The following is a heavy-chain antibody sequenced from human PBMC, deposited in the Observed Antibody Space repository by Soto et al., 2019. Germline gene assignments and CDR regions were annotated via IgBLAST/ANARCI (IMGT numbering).Heavy chain of an antibody. Sequence: HPGGSLRLSCAASGFTFSTYAMSWVRQAPGKGLEWVSTITTSGGNTYYADSVQGRFTISRDNSKNTLYLQMNSLRAEDTAVYYCAVRYCTNGVCYTNYYYYIDVWGKGTTVTVSS. CDR1: GFTFSTYA. V-gene: IGHV3-23*01. D-gene: IGHD2-8*01. CDR2: ITTSGGNT. J-gene: IGHJ6*03. CDR3: AVRYCTNGVCYTNYYYYIDV.